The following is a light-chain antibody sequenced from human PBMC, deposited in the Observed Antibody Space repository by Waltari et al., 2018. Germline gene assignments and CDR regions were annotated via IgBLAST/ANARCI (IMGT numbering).Light chain of an antibody. J-gene: IGKJ4*01. Sequence: EIVMTQSPATLSVSPGERATLSCRASQSVGNNLAWYQQKPGQAPRLLIYGAFTSATGVPTRFSGSGSGTEFSLTIRTVQSEDFAVYYCQQYNDWPPLTFGGGTKVELK. V-gene: IGKV3-15*01. CDR2: GAF. CDR1: QSVGNN. CDR3: QQYNDWPPLT.